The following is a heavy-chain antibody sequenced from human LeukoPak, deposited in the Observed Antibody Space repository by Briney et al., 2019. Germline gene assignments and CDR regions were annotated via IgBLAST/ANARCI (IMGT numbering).Heavy chain of an antibody. Sequence: GGSLRLSCADSGIAFSGNWMSWVRQAPGKGLEWVAHIKPDGSEKYYVDSVRGRFTISRDNAENSLYLEMNSLRAEDTAVYYCARDRDWSFDYWGQGTLVTVSS. CDR2: IKPDGSEK. CDR3: ARDRDWSFDY. CDR1: GIAFSGNW. V-gene: IGHV3-7*05. D-gene: IGHD3/OR15-3a*01. J-gene: IGHJ4*02.